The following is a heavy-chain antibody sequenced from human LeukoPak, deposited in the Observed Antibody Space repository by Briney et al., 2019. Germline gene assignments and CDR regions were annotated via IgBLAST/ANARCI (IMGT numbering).Heavy chain of an antibody. CDR3: ARSPYDSSGYYHYYYYGMDV. J-gene: IGHJ6*02. D-gene: IGHD3-22*01. CDR1: GYTFTSYA. V-gene: IGHV1-3*01. CDR2: INAGNGNT. Sequence: ASVKVSCKASGYTFTSYAMHWVRQAPGQRLEWMGWINAGNGNTKYSQKFQGRVTITRDTSASTAYMELSSLRSEDTAVYYCARSPYDSSGYYHYYYYGMDVWGQGTTVTASS.